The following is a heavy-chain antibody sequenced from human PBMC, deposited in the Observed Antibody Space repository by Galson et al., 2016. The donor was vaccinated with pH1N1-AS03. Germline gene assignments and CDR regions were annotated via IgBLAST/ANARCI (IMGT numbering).Heavy chain of an antibody. D-gene: IGHD5-24*01. CDR2: ISSRSSGK. CDR1: GFTFSAYS. V-gene: IGHV3-48*01. J-gene: IGHJ4*02. CDR3: ARDLRAMADPY. Sequence: SLRLSCAASGFTFSAYSMNWFRQAPGKGLEWVSHISSRSSGKYYADSVTGRFTVSRDDAENSLYLQMNSLRVEDTAVYFCARDLRAMADPYWGQGTLVTVSS.